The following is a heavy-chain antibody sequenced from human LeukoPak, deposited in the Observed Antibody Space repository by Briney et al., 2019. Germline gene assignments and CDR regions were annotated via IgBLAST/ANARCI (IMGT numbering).Heavy chain of an antibody. V-gene: IGHV4-59*01. CDR2: VYYNGNT. D-gene: IGHD6-13*01. CDR3: VRDHGRVYDY. J-gene: IGHJ4*02. Sequence: SETLSLTCTVSGGSISGYYWSWIRQPPGKRLEWIVYVYYNGNTYYNPSLKSRVTISVDTSKNQFSLRLTSVTAADTAVYYRVRDHGRVYDYWGQGTLVTVSS. CDR1: GGSISGYY.